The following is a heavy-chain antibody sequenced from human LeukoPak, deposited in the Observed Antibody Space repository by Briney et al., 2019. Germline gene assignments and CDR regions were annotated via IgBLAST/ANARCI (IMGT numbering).Heavy chain of an antibody. J-gene: IGHJ4*02. V-gene: IGHV4-59*01. CDR3: ARGWYNTGRRFDY. D-gene: IGHD6-19*01. Sequence: SETLSLTCTLSGGSISNYYWSWIRQPPGKGLEWIGNIFYSGSTNYNPSLKSRVTISLDTSKNQFSLKLSPVTAADTAVYFCARGWYNTGRRFDYWGQGTLVTVSS. CDR1: GGSISNYY. CDR2: IFYSGST.